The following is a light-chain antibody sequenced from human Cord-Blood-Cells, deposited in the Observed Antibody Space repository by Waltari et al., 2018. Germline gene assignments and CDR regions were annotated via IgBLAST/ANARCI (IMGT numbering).Light chain of an antibody. J-gene: IGLJ2*01. CDR1: SSNIGAGYD. CDR2: GNS. CDR3: QSYDSSLSGSVV. V-gene: IGLV1-40*01. Sequence: QSVLTQPPSVSGAPGQRVTISCTGSSSNIGAGYDVHWYQQPPGPAPKLLIYGNSNRPSGVPDRFSGSKSGTSASLAITGLQAEDEADYYCQSYDSSLSGSVVFGGGTKLTVL.